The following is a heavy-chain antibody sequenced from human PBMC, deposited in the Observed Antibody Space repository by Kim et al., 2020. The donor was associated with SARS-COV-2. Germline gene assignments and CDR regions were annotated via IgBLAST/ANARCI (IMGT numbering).Heavy chain of an antibody. CDR3: ARESPGTARTSWFDP. V-gene: IGHV4-59*01. CDR1: GGSISSYY. J-gene: IGHJ5*02. Sequence: SETLSLTCTVSGGSISSYYWSWIRQPPGKGLEWIGYIYYSGSTNYNPSLKSRVTISVDTSKNQFSLKLSSVTAADTAVYYCARESPGTARTSWFDPWGQGTLVTVSS. D-gene: IGHD3-10*01. CDR2: IYYSGST.